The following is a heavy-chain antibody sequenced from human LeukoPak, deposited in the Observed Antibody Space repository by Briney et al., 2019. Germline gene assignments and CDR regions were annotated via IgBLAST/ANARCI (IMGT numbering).Heavy chain of an antibody. CDR2: IYHSGST. Sequence: SETLSLTCTVYGGSFSGYYWSWIRQPPGKGLEWIGEIYHSGSTNYNQSLKSRVTITVDKSKNQFSLKLSSVTAAATVVYYCARYRGARGYHFDYWGQGTLVTVSS. D-gene: IGHD5-12*01. J-gene: IGHJ4*02. CDR3: ARYRGARGYHFDY. V-gene: IGHV4-34*01. CDR1: GGSFSGYY.